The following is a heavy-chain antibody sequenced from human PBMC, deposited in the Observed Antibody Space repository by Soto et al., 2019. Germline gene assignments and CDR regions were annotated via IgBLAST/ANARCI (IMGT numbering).Heavy chain of an antibody. CDR3: AKDLTMGYYDSSGYSYGMDV. V-gene: IGHV3-30*18. D-gene: IGHD3-22*01. J-gene: IGHJ6*02. CDR1: GFNFNRDW. CDR2: ISYDGSNK. Sequence: GGSLRLSCAASGFNFNRDWMSWVRQVPWKGLEWVAVISYDGSNKYYADSVKGRFTTSRDNSKNTLYLQMNSLRAEDTAVYYCAKDLTMGYYDSSGYSYGMDVWGQGTTVTVSS.